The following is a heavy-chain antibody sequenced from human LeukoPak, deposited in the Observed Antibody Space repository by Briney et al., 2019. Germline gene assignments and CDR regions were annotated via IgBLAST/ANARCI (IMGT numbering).Heavy chain of an antibody. D-gene: IGHD1-26*01. V-gene: IGHV3-7*03. J-gene: IGHJ4*02. CDR3: AKTQWKVGATDYFDY. CDR1: GFTFSSYW. Sequence: GGSLRLSCAASGFTFSSYWMNWVRQAPGKGLEWVANIKQDGSEKYYVDSVKGRFTISRDNAKNSLYLQMNSLRAEDTAVYYCAKTQWKVGATDYFDYWGQGILVTVSS. CDR2: IKQDGSEK.